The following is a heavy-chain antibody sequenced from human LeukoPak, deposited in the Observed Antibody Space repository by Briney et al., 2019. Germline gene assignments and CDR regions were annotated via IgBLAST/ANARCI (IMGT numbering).Heavy chain of an antibody. CDR2: INPNSGGT. D-gene: IGHD1-7*01. J-gene: IGHJ4*02. CDR1: GYTFTGYY. V-gene: IGHV1-2*02. Sequence: ASVTVSCKASGYTFTGYYMHWVRQAPGQGLEWMGWINPNSGGTNYAQKFQGRVTMTRDTSISTAYMELSRLRSDDTAVYYCARGGYNWNYGQGYWGQGTLVTVSS. CDR3: ARGGYNWNYGQGY.